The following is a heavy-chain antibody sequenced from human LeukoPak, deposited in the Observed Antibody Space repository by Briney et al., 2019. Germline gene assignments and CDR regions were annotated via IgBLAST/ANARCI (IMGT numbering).Heavy chain of an antibody. V-gene: IGHV4-34*01. CDR2: INHSGST. CDR3: ARHGLRYRFLEWLHIDY. CDR1: GGSYRGYY. J-gene: IGHJ4*02. D-gene: IGHD3-3*01. Sequence: SDTLSLTCAVYGGSYRGYYWSWIPHPPAKGLEGIGEINHSGSTNYNPALKSRVTISVDTSKNQFSLKLSSVTAADTAVYYCARHGLRYRFLEWLHIDYWGQGTLVSVSS.